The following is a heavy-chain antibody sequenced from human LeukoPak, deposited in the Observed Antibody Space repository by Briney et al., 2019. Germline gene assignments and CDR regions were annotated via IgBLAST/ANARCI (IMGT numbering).Heavy chain of an antibody. V-gene: IGHV3-23*01. J-gene: IGHJ5*02. Sequence: GGSLRLSCAASGFTFSSYAMSWVRQAPGKGLEWVSAISGSGGSTYYADSVKGRFTISRDNSKNTLYLQMNSLRAEDTTVYYCAKFGSSWLSESWFDPWGQGTLVTVSS. CDR1: GFTFSSYA. D-gene: IGHD6-13*01. CDR2: ISGSGGST. CDR3: AKFGSSWLSESWFDP.